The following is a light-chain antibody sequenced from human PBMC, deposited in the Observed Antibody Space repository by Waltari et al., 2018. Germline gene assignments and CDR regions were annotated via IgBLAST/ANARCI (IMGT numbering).Light chain of an antibody. CDR3: QKYGTLPAT. V-gene: IGKV3-20*01. CDR2: DAS. Sequence: EIVLTQSPGTLSLSPGERATLSCRASQSVRRTLAWYQQKPGQAPRLLIYDASTRATGSPDRFSGSGSGTDFSLTISRLEPEDFAVYFCQKYGTLPATFGQGTKVEIK. J-gene: IGKJ1*01. CDR1: QSVRRT.